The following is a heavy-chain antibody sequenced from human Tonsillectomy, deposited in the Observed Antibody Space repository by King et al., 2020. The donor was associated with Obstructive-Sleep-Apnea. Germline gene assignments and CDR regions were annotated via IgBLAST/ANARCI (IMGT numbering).Heavy chain of an antibody. CDR1: GGSISSSSYY. CDR3: ASLGRTPYYDILTGWQKMDY. CDR2: IYYSGST. J-gene: IGHJ4*02. Sequence: QLQESGPGLVKPSETLSLTCTVSGGSISSSSYYWGWIRQPPGKGLEWIGSIYYSGSTYYNPSLKSRVTISVDTSKNQFSLKLSSVTAADTAVYYCASLGRTPYYDILTGWQKMDYWGQGTLVTVSS. V-gene: IGHV4-39*07. D-gene: IGHD3-9*01.